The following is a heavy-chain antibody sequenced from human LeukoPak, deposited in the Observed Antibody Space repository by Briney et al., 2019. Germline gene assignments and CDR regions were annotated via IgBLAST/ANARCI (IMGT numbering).Heavy chain of an antibody. CDR2: IYSTGST. CDR1: GGSISNYY. CDR3: ARHYYGSGNYYNGYYFDY. Sequence: SETLSLTCTVSGGSISNYYWSWFRQPPGKGLEWIGYIYSTGSTNYNPSLKSRLTISVDTSKNQFSLELSSVTAADTAVYYCARHYYGSGNYYNGYYFDYWGQGTLVTVSS. D-gene: IGHD3-10*01. J-gene: IGHJ4*02. V-gene: IGHV4-59*01.